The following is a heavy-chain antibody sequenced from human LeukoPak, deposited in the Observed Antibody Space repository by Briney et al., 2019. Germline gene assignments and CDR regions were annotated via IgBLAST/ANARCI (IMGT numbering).Heavy chain of an antibody. Sequence: PGGSLRLSCAASGFTFSSYSMNWVRQAPGKGLEWVSSISSSSSYIYYADSVKGRFTISRDNAKNSLYLQMNSLRVEDTATYFCGKDAGAYCTGDCYSVHYWGQGTLVTVSS. CDR1: GFTFSSYS. V-gene: IGHV3-21*01. CDR3: GKDAGAYCTGDCYSVHY. CDR2: ISSSSSYI. J-gene: IGHJ4*02. D-gene: IGHD2-21*02.